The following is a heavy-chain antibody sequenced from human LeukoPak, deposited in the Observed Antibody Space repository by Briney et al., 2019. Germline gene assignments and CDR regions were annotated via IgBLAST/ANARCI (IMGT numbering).Heavy chain of an antibody. CDR3: ARGPPNWGYDY. V-gene: IGHV1-8*01. CDR2: MSPNSGDT. CDR1: GYTFTGYD. J-gene: IGHJ4*02. D-gene: IGHD7-27*01. Sequence: ASVKVSCKASGYTFTGYDFNWVRQATGQRPEWMGWMSPNSGDTGYAQKFQDRVTMTRNTSISTAYMEPSSLRSDDTAVYYCARGPPNWGYDYWGPGTLVTVSS.